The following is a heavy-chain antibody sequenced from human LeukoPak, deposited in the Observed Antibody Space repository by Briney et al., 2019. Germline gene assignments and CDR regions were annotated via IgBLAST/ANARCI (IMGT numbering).Heavy chain of an antibody. J-gene: IGHJ4*02. CDR1: GGTFSTYP. V-gene: IGHV1-69*13. CDR2: IIPIFDKT. CDR3: ARGRLGYCRTTSCYTFDH. D-gene: IGHD2-2*01. Sequence: ASVKVSCKGSGGTFSTYPTSWVRQAPGRGLEWMGGIIPIFDKTNYAQKFQDRATITADESTSTVYMELRSLRSEDTAIYYCARGRLGYCRTTSCYTFDHWGQGTLVTVSS.